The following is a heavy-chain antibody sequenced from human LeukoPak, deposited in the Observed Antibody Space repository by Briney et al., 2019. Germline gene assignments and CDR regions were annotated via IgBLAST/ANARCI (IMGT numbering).Heavy chain of an antibody. J-gene: IGHJ3*01. CDR2: MNPNNDNA. Sequence: ASVKVSCKATGYTFKNYDINWVRQAPGQGLEWMAWMNPNNDNAGSAQKFQGRVTMTRDTSINTAYMELSSLRSDDTGVYYCARAAAGGDDPFDVWGQGSLIIVSS. CDR3: ARAAAGGDDPFDV. CDR1: GYTFKNYD. V-gene: IGHV1-8*01. D-gene: IGHD6-25*01.